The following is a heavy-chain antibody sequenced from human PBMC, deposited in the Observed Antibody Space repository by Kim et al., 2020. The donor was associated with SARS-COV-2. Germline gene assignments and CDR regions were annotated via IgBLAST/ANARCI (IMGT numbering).Heavy chain of an antibody. CDR1: GLSFNTAW. V-gene: IGHV3-15*01. Sequence: GGSLRLSCVASGLSFNTAWMSWVRQAPGKGLEWVGRIKTKISGGGTDYAAPVRGRFTISRDDSKNTVYLQMNSLKTEDTAVYYCTTENHSAGGQGTLVTV. CDR2: IKTKISGGGT. CDR3: TTENHSA. J-gene: IGHJ4*02.